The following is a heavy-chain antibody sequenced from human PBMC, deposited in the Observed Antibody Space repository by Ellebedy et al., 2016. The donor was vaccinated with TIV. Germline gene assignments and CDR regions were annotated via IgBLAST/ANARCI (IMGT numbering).Heavy chain of an antibody. CDR2: VNGGGLVI. Sequence: PGGSLRLSCAASGFTFSSYAMSWVRQAPGQWLEWVAGVNGGGLVIAYADSVKGRFTVARDNAKNSLYLQMNSLRAEDTAVYYCGRAREPGYFAYYYYGMDVWGQGTTVTVSS. J-gene: IGHJ6*02. CDR3: GRAREPGYFAYYYYGMDV. CDR1: GFTFSSYA. D-gene: IGHD3-9*01. V-gene: IGHV3-23*01.